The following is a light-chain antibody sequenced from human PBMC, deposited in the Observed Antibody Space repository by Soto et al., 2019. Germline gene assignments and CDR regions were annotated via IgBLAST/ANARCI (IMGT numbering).Light chain of an antibody. CDR1: SADVGRFNF. V-gene: IGLV2-11*01. CDR3: GAWDDSLSGWV. Sequence: QSALTQPRSVSGSPGQSVTISCTGTSADVGRFNFVSWYQQHPGQAPKLIISDVTQRPSGVPDRFSASKSATSASLAISGLRSDDEADYYCGAWDDSLSGWVFGGGTKLTVL. J-gene: IGLJ3*02. CDR2: DVT.